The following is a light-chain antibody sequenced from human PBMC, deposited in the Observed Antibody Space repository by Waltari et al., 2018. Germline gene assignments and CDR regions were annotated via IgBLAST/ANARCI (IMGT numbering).Light chain of an antibody. CDR2: QDS. CDR1: KLGDKY. J-gene: IGLJ2*01. Sequence: SYELTQSPSVSVSPGQTASITCSGDKLGDKYACWYQQKPGQSPVLVIYQDSKRPSGILERFSGSNSGNTATLTISGTQAMDEADYYCQAWDSSTAVFGGGTKLTVL. V-gene: IGLV3-1*01. CDR3: QAWDSSTAV.